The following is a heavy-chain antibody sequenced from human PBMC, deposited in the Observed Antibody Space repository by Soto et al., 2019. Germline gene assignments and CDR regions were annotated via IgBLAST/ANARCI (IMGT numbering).Heavy chain of an antibody. CDR2: IITILGIT. V-gene: IGHV1-69*04. J-gene: IGHJ6*02. CDR3: AREGVAPYYYYGMDV. CDR1: GGTFSSYT. D-gene: IGHD5-12*01. Sequence: SVKVSCKASGGTFSSYTISWVRQAPGQGLEWMGRIITILGITNYAQKFQGRVTITADKSTSTAHMELSSLRSDDTAVYYCAREGVAPYYYYGMDVWGQGTPVTVSS.